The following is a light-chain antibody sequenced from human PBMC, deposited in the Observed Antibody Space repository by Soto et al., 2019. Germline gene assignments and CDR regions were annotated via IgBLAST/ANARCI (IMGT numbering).Light chain of an antibody. V-gene: IGKV3-20*01. Sequence: EIVLTQSPGTLSLSPGERATLSCRASQSVSSSYLAWYQQKPGQAPRLLLYGASSRATGIPDRFSGSGSGTGFTLTISRLEPEDFAVYYCQQYGSSLTWTFGQGAKVDIK. CDR3: QQYGSSLTWT. J-gene: IGKJ1*01. CDR2: GAS. CDR1: QSVSSSY.